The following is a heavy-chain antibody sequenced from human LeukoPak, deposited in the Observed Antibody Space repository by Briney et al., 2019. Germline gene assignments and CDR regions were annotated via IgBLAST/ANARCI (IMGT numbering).Heavy chain of an antibody. V-gene: IGHV3-30-3*02. J-gene: IGHJ2*01. D-gene: IGHD2-2*01. CDR1: GFTFSSYA. CDR2: ISYDGSNK. CDR3: AKNPYQLFRYSYFDL. Sequence: GGSLRLSCAASGFTFSSYAMHWVRQAPGKGLEWVAVISYDGSNKYYADSVKGRFTISRDNSKSTLYLQMNRLRAEDTAVYYCAKNPYQLFRYSYFDLWGRGTRVTVSS.